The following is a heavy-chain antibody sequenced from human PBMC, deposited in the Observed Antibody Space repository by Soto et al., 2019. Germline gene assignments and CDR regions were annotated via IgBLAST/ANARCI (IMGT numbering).Heavy chain of an antibody. CDR3: AKGVAARYSPFDY. D-gene: IGHD6-6*01. J-gene: IGHJ4*02. CDR1: GFTFSSYA. V-gene: IGHV3-23*01. Sequence: EVQLLESGGGLVQPGGSLRLSCAASGFTFSSYAMSWVRQAPGKGLEWISAISGSGGSTYYADSVKGRFTISRDNSKNTLYLQMNSLRAEDTAVYYCAKGVAARYSPFDYWGQGTLVTVSS. CDR2: ISGSGGST.